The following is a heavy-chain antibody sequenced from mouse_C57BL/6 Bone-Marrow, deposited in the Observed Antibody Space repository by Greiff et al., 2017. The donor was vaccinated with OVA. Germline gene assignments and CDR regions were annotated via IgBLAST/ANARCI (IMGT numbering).Heavy chain of an antibody. J-gene: IGHJ4*01. V-gene: IGHV2-6-1*01. CDR3: ARHAYDGYYYAMDY. CDR1: GFSLTSYG. D-gene: IGHD2-3*01. CDR2: IWSDGST. Sequence: VQLKQSGPGLVAPSQSLSITCTVSGFSLTSYGVHWVRQPPGKGLEWLVVIWSDGSTTYNSALKSRLSISKDNSKSQVFLKMNSLQTDDTAMYYCARHAYDGYYYAMDYWGQGTSVTVSS.